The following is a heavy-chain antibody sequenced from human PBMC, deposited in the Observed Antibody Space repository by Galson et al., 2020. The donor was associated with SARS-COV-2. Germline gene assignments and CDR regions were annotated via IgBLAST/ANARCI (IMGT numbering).Heavy chain of an antibody. Sequence: GGSLRLSCAASGFTFSRSAMSWVRQAPGKGLEWVSSLTGRGTFTYYAGSVKGRFTISRDNSKNTLSLQMNGLTDEDTAVYFCAKGIAEAHTGAFDVWGHGAMVTVSS. D-gene: IGHD2-21*01. J-gene: IGHJ3*01. V-gene: IGHV3-23*01. CDR3: AKGIAEAHTGAFDV. CDR1: GFTFSRSA. CDR2: LTGRGTFT.